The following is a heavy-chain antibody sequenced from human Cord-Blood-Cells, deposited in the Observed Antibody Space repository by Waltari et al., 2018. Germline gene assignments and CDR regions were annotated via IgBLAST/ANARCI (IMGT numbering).Heavy chain of an antibody. CDR2: INPNSGGT. J-gene: IGHJ4*02. CDR1: GYTLTGYY. CDR3: ASGYYGSGSYYNDC. V-gene: IGHV1-2*06. Sequence: QVQLVQSGAEVKKPGASVKVSCKASGYTLTGYYMPWVRQAPGQGLEWLGRINPNSGGTNYAQKFQGRVTMTRDTSISTAYMELSRLRSDDTAVYYFASGYYGSGSYYNDCWGQGTLVTVSS. D-gene: IGHD3-10*01.